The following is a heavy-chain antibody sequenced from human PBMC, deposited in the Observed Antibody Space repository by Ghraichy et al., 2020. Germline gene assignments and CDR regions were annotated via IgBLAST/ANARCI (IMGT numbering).Heavy chain of an antibody. V-gene: IGHV3-21*01. J-gene: IGHJ4*02. CDR1: GFTFSSYS. Sequence: GGSQRLSCAASGFTFSSYSMNWVRQAPGKGLEWVSSISSSSSYIYYADSVKGRFTISRDNAKNSLYLQMNSLRAEDTAVYYCAREMAGNDYGEPFDYWGQGTLVTVSS. D-gene: IGHD4-17*01. CDR3: AREMAGNDYGEPFDY. CDR2: ISSSSSYI.